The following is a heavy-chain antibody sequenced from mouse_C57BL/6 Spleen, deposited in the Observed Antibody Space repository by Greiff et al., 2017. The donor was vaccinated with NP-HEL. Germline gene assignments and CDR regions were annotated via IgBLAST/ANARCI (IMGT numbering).Heavy chain of an antibody. J-gene: IGHJ2*01. Sequence: QVQLKESGPELVKPGASVKISCKASGYAFSSSWMNWVKQRPGKGLEWIGRIYPGDGDTNYNGKFKGKATLTADKSSSTAYMQLSSLTSEDSAVYFCARGEGDYWGQGTTLTVSS. V-gene: IGHV1-82*01. CDR3: ARGEGDY. CDR1: GYAFSSSW. CDR2: IYPGDGDT.